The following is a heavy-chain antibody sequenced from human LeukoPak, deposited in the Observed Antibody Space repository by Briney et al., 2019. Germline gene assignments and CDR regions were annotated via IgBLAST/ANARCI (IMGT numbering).Heavy chain of an antibody. CDR2: INPNSGGT. Sequence: ASVKVSCKASGYTFNGYHMHWVRQAPGQGLEWMGWINPNSGGTNYAQKFQGRVTMTRDTYISTAYMELSRLRSDGTAVYYCARDLAEYTSSWYAYCGQGTLVTVSS. CDR3: ARDLAEYTSSWYAY. D-gene: IGHD6-13*01. J-gene: IGHJ4*02. V-gene: IGHV1-2*02. CDR1: GYTFNGYH.